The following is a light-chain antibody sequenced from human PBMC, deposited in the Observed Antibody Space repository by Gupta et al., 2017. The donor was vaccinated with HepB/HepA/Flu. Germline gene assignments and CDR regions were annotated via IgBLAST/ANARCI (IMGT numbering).Light chain of an antibody. J-gene: IGKJ4*02. CDR2: GAS. CDR3: LQDYNGPQT. CDR1: QSVSSN. Sequence: EIVMTQSPATLSVSPGDRATLSCRAGQSVSSNLAWYQQKPGQAPRLLIYGASTRSTGIPARFSGSGSGTEFTLTISSLQSEDFAVYFCLQDYNGPQTFGEGTKVEIK. V-gene: IGKV3-15*01.